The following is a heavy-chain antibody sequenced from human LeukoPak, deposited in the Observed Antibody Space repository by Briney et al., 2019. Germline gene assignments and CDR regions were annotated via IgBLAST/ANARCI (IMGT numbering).Heavy chain of an antibody. CDR1: GFTFSRYS. V-gene: IGHV3-21*01. CDR3: SRVIPEIRSDY. J-gene: IGHJ4*02. CDR2: ISTSRSHI. Sequence: GGSLSLSCAVSGFTFSRYSMIGVRQAPGKGLEWVSSISTSRSHIYYADPVKGRFPIPRANPKNSVSVQMHSLRADDTAVYYCSRVIPEIRSDYWGQGTLVTVSS. D-gene: IGHD5-24*01.